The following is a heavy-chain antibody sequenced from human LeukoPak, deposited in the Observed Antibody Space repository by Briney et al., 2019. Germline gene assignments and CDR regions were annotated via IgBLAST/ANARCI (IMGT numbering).Heavy chain of an antibody. D-gene: IGHD3-22*01. Sequence: ASVKVSCKASGYTFTGYYMHWVRQAPGQGLEWMGWINPNSGGTNYAQKLQGRVTMTTDTSTSTAYMELRSLRSDDTAVYYCARTIPGVYYDSSGYHGDYWGQGTLVTVSS. CDR1: GYTFTGYY. V-gene: IGHV1-2*02. J-gene: IGHJ4*02. CDR3: ARTIPGVYYDSSGYHGDY. CDR2: INPNSGGT.